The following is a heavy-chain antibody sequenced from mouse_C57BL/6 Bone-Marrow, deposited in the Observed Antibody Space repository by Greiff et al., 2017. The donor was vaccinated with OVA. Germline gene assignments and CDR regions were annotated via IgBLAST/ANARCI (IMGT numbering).Heavy chain of an antibody. J-gene: IGHJ2*01. CDR2: INPNNGGT. D-gene: IGHD1-1*01. V-gene: IGHV1-26*01. CDR1: GYTFTDYY. Sequence: VQLQQSGPELVKPGASVKISCKASGYTFTDYYMNWVKQSHGKSLEWIGDINPNNGGTSYNQKFKGKATLTVDKSSSTAYMELRSLTSEDSAVYYCARGYYGSSYPFDYWGQGTTLTVSS. CDR3: ARGYYGSSYPFDY.